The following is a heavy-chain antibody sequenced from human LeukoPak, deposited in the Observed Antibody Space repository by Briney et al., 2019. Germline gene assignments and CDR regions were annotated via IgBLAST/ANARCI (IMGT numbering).Heavy chain of an antibody. D-gene: IGHD3-9*01. V-gene: IGHV4-31*03. J-gene: IGHJ4*02. Sequence: PSETLSLTCTVSGGSISSGGYYWSWIRQHPGKGLEWIGYIYYSGSTYYNPSLKSRVTISVDTSKNQFSLKLSSVTAADTAVYYCARGPSRDYDILTGYYFFDYWGQGTLVTVSS. CDR2: IYYSGST. CDR3: ARGPSRDYDILTGYYFFDY. CDR1: GGSISSGGYY.